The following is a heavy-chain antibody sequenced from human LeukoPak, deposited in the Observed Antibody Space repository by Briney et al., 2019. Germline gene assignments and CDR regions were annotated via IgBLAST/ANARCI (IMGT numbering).Heavy chain of an antibody. Sequence: SETLSLTCTVSGGSISSYRYYWGWIRQPPGKGLEWIGTIYYSGSTYYNPPLKSRVTISVDTSKNQFSLKLKSVTATDTAVYYCARLRVDYSDSSGYLDYWGQGTLVTVSS. CDR3: ARLRVDYSDSSGYLDY. CDR1: GGSISSYRYY. D-gene: IGHD3-22*01. J-gene: IGHJ4*02. V-gene: IGHV4-39*01. CDR2: IYYSGST.